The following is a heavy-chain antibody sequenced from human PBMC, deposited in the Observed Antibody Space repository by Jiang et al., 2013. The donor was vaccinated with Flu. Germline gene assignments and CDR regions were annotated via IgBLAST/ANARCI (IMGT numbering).Heavy chain of an antibody. J-gene: IGHJ6*01. CDR3: AKPGGLAFYYCAMDV. Sequence: VQLLESGGGLVQPGGSLRLSCGASGFTFSSYAMNWVRQAPGKGLEWVSGVTASGGHTYYADSVKGRFTISRDNSKNTLYLQMNSLRAEDTAIYYCAKPGGLAFYYCAMDVWGQGTTVTVSS. D-gene: IGHD3-16*01. CDR1: GFTFSSYA. CDR2: VTASGGHT. V-gene: IGHV3-23*01.